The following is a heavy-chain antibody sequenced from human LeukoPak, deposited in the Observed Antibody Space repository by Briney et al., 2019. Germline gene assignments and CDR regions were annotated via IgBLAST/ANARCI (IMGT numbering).Heavy chain of an antibody. CDR1: GGSISSFY. V-gene: IGHV4-4*08. CDR2: FHATRST. D-gene: IGHD1-26*01. J-gene: IGHJ4*02. CDR3: ARGDPTGRPGIGFDF. Sequence: PSETLSLTCTVSGGSISSFYWSWIRQPPGKGLEWIGFFHATRSTHYNPSLKSRVSISVDTSKNQASLGLNSVTAADTAVYYCARGDPTGRPGIGFDFWGQGTLVTVSS.